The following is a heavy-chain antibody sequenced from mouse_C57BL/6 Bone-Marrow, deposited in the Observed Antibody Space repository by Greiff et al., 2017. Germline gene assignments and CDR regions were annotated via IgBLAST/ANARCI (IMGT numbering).Heavy chain of an antibody. J-gene: IGHJ4*01. Sequence: QVQLQQPGAELVRPGSSVKLSCKASGYTFTSYWMHWVKQRPGQGLEWIGMIHPNSGSTNYNEKFKSKATLTVDKSSSTAYMQLSSLTSDDSAVYYCARRGLITTVVASYYYAMDYWGQGTSVTVSS. CDR3: ARRGLITTVVASYYYAMDY. CDR1: GYTFTSYW. V-gene: IGHV1-64*01. D-gene: IGHD1-1*01. CDR2: IHPNSGST.